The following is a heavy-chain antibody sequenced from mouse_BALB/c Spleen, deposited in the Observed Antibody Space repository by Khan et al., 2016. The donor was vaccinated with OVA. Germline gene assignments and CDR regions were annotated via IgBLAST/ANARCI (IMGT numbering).Heavy chain of an antibody. CDR1: GYTFTSYW. Sequence: DLVKPGASVKLSCKASGYTFTSYWINWIKQRPGQGLEWIGRIAPGSSNAYYNAMLKGKATLTVDTSSSTAYIQLSSLSSEDSAVYFWARENYYGRSCYAMDYWGQGTSVTVSS. CDR2: IAPGSSNA. CDR3: ARENYYGRSCYAMDY. V-gene: IGHV1S41*01. D-gene: IGHD1-1*01. J-gene: IGHJ4*01.